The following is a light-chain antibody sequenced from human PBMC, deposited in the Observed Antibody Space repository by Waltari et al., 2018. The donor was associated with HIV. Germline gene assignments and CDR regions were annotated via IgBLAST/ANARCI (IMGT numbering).Light chain of an antibody. CDR3: TSFTSNYTVM. V-gene: IGLV2-14*01. Sequence: QSALTQPASVSGSPGQSITLSCTGSTSDFGLYHFISWYQQHPGGVPKVIISEVSSRPSGVSSRFSGSKSGNTASLTISWLQTEDEADYYCTSFTSNYTVMFGGGTKVTVL. CDR1: TSDFGLYHF. J-gene: IGLJ3*02. CDR2: EVS.